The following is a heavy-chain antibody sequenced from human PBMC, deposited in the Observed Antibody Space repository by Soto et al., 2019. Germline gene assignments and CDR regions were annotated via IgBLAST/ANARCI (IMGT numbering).Heavy chain of an antibody. CDR1: GYTFTSYG. Sequence: ASVEVSCKXSGYTFTSYGISWVRQAPGQGLEWMGWISAYNGNTNYAQKLQGRVTMTTDTSTSTAYMELRSLRSDDTAVYYCARDGAGHCSGGSCYSDYYYGMDVWGQGTTVTVSS. V-gene: IGHV1-18*04. CDR2: ISAYNGNT. CDR3: ARDGAGHCSGGSCYSDYYYGMDV. J-gene: IGHJ6*02. D-gene: IGHD2-15*01.